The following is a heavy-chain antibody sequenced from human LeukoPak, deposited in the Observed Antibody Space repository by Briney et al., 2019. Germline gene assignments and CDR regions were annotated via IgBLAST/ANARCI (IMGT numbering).Heavy chain of an antibody. D-gene: IGHD6-6*01. Sequence: KSSETLSLTCTVSGGSISSSSYYWGWIRQPPGKGLEWIGSIYYSGSTYYNPSLKSRVTMSVDTSKNQFSLKLSSVTAADTAVYYCARDGSNIAARRIGYYYMDVWGKGTTVTVSS. J-gene: IGHJ6*03. CDR2: IYYSGST. CDR3: ARDGSNIAARRIGYYYMDV. CDR1: GGSISSSSYY. V-gene: IGHV4-39*07.